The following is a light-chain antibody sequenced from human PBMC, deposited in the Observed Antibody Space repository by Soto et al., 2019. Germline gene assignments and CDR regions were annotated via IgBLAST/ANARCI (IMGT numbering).Light chain of an antibody. CDR1: QSVSSN. CDR2: GAS. Sequence: EIVMTHSPATLAVSPCEGATLSCRASQSVSSNLAWYQQKPGQAPRLLIYGASTRATGIPARFSGSGSGTEFTLTISSLQSEDFAVYYCQQYGSSRWTFGQGTKVDIK. V-gene: IGKV3-15*01. J-gene: IGKJ1*01. CDR3: QQYGSSRWT.